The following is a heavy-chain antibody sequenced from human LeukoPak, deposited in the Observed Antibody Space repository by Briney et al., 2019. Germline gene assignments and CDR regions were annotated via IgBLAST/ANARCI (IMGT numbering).Heavy chain of an antibody. CDR1: GGSIRSSSYY. CDR2: IYYSGST. D-gene: IGHD2-15*01. CDR3: ASSSWLRDANFDN. J-gene: IGHJ4*02. Sequence: SETLSLTCTVSGGSIRSSSYYWGWIRQPPGKGLEWIGSIYYSGSTYYNPSLKSRVTISLDTSKNQFSLKLRSVTAIDTAVYYCASSSWLRDANFDNWGQGTLVTVSS. V-gene: IGHV4-39*01.